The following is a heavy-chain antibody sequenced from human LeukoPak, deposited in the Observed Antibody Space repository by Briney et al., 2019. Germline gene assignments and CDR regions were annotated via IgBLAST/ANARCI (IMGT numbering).Heavy chain of an antibody. V-gene: IGHV3-30*04. CDR3: AKDRTFGGVIAIDY. CDR1: GFTFNSYA. CDR2: ISYDGTNK. Sequence: GRSLRLSCAASGFTFNSYAMHWVRQAPGKGLEWVAVISYDGTNKYYADSVKGRFTISRDNSKNTLYLQMNSLRAEDTAVYYCAKDRTFGGVIAIDYWGQGTLVTVSS. D-gene: IGHD3-16*02. J-gene: IGHJ4*02.